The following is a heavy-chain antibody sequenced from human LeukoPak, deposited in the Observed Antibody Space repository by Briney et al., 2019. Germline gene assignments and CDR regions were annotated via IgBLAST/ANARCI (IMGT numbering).Heavy chain of an antibody. CDR3: AKEGPHLGSDYLNFDY. D-gene: IGHD1-26*01. Sequence: GGSLRLSCAASGFTFSSYAMSWVRQAPGKGLEWVSTISDSGVGTYYADSVKGRFTISRDNSKNALFLQMNSLGAEDTAKYYCAKEGPHLGSDYLNFDYWGQGTLVSVSS. CDR2: ISDSGVGT. J-gene: IGHJ4*02. CDR1: GFTFSSYA. V-gene: IGHV3-23*01.